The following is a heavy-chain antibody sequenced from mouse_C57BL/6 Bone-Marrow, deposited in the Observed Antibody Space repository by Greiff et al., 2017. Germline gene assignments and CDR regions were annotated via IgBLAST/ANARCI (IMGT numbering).Heavy chain of an antibody. J-gene: IGHJ3*01. CDR2: TWWDDDK. Sequence: QVTLKESGPGILQPSQTLSLTCSFSGFSLSTFGMGVGWIRQPSGKGLVWLAHTWWDDDKYYNPALKSRLITSKDTSNNQVFLKIAHVDTADTATYYCARIAYERDPWFAYWGQGTLVTVSA. CDR1: GFSLSTFGMG. CDR3: ARIAYERDPWFAY. V-gene: IGHV8-8*01. D-gene: IGHD1-1*01.